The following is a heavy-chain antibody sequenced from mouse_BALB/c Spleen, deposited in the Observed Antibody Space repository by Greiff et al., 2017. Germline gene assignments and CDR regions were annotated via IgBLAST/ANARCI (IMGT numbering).Heavy chain of an antibody. CDR1: GFTFSSYY. V-gene: IGHV5-6-2*01. D-gene: IGHD1-1*02. Sequence: EVMLVESGGGLVKLGGSLKLSCAASGFTFSSYYMSWVRQTPEKRLELVAAINSNGGSTYYPDTVKGRFTISRDNAKNTLYLQMSSLKSEDTALYYCARRGKGDYFDYWGQGTTLTVSS. J-gene: IGHJ2*01. CDR3: ARRGKGDYFDY. CDR2: INSNGGST.